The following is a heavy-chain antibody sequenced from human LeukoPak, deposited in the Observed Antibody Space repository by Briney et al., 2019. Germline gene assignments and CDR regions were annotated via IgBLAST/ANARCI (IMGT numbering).Heavy chain of an antibody. CDR3: ARDRIWFGESGPTPDAFDI. V-gene: IGHV3-30*04. CDR1: GFTFSSYA. CDR2: ISYDGSNK. J-gene: IGHJ3*02. D-gene: IGHD3-10*01. Sequence: GGSLRHSCAASGFTFSSYAMQWVRQAPGKGLEWVAVISYDGSNKYYADSVKGRFTISRDNSKNTLYLQMSSLRAEDTAVYYCARDRIWFGESGPTPDAFDIWGQGTMVTVSS.